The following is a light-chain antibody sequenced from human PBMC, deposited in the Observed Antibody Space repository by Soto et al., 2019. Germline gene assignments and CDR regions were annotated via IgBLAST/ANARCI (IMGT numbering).Light chain of an antibody. V-gene: IGKV3-20*01. Sequence: PGTLSLSPGERATLSCRASQSVSSTYLAWYQQKPGQAPRLLIYGASSRATGIPDRFSGSGSGTDFTLTISRLEPEDFAVYYCQQYGSSPRTFGQGTKVDIK. CDR1: QSVSSTY. J-gene: IGKJ1*01. CDR2: GAS. CDR3: QQYGSSPRT.